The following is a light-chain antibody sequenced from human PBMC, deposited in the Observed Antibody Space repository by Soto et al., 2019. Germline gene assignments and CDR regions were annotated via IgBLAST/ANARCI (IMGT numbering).Light chain of an antibody. CDR1: ILGDKY. J-gene: IGLJ1*01. CDR2: QDS. Sequence: SYELTQPPSVSVSPGQTASITCSGDILGDKYACWYQQKAGQSPVLVIHQDSKRPSGIPERFSGSNSGNTATLAISGTPAMDEADYYCQAWDSSTASYVFGTGTKLTVL. CDR3: QAWDSSTASYV. V-gene: IGLV3-1*01.